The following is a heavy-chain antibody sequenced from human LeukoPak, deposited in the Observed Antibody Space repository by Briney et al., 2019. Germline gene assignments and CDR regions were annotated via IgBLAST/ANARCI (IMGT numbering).Heavy chain of an antibody. V-gene: IGHV3-15*01. D-gene: IGHD2-2*01. CDR1: GFTFSNAW. CDR2: IKSKTDGGTT. CDR3: TTHLVPAATYYYYYYYMDV. Sequence: GGSLRLSCAASGFTFSNAWMSWVRQAPGKGLEWVGRIKSKTDGGTTDYAAPVKGRFTISRDDSKNTLYLQMNSLKTEDTAVYYCTTHLVPAATYYYYYYYMDVWGKGTTVTISS. J-gene: IGHJ6*03.